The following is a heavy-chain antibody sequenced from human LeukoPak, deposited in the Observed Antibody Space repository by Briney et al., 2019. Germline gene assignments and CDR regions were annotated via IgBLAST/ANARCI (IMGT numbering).Heavy chain of an antibody. CDR3: ARGTYYYGSGEFDAFDI. Sequence: PSETLSLTCTVSGGSISSGDYYWSWLRPPPGQGLEWISYIYYSGSTYYNPSLKSRVTISVDTSKNQFSLKLSSVTAADTAVYYCARGTYYYGSGEFDAFDIWGQGTMVTVSS. J-gene: IGHJ3*02. CDR1: GGSISSGDYY. D-gene: IGHD3-10*01. CDR2: IYYSGST. V-gene: IGHV4-30-4*01.